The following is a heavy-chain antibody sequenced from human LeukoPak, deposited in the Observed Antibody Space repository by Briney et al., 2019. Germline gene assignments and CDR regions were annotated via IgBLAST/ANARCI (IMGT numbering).Heavy chain of an antibody. CDR2: IWYDGSKE. D-gene: IGHD2-15*01. CDR3: ARPRLSSYGPNWFDP. Sequence: GRSLRLSCAASGFTFRSNGMNWVRQAPGKALEGVAIIWYDGSKEYYADSVKGRFTIARDNSKNTVYLQMDSLRAEDTAVYYCARPRLSSYGPNWFDPWGQGTLVTVSS. CDR1: GFTFRSNG. V-gene: IGHV3-33*01. J-gene: IGHJ5*02.